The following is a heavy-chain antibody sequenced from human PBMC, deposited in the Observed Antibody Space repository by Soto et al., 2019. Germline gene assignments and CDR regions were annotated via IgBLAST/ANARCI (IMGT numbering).Heavy chain of an antibody. CDR2: IIPIVGTA. Sequence: QVQLVQSGAEVKKPGSSVKVSCKASGGTFSSYAISWVRQAPGQGLEWMGGIIPIVGTANYAQKFQGRVTITADESTSTAYMELSSLRSEDTAVYYCARGLRVGELLWDYYYGMDVWGQGTTVTVSS. CDR3: ARGLRVGELLWDYYYGMDV. D-gene: IGHD3-10*01. V-gene: IGHV1-69*01. J-gene: IGHJ6*02. CDR1: GGTFSSYA.